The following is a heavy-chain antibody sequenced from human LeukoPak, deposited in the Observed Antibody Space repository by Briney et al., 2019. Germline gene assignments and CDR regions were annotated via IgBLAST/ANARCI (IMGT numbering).Heavy chain of an antibody. V-gene: IGHV4-4*02. CDR1: GGSISSNNW. J-gene: IGHJ6*03. D-gene: IGHD4-17*01. Sequence: PSGTPSLTCAVSGGSISSNNWWSWVRQPPGKGLEWIGEIYASGSTNYKPSLKSPVTISVDKSKNQFSLKLSSVTAADTAVYYCARANDYGDPLPRYMDVWGKGTTVTVSS. CDR3: ARANDYGDPLPRYMDV. CDR2: IYASGST.